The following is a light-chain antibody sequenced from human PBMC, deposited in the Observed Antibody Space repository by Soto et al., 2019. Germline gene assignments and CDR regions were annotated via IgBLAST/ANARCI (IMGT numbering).Light chain of an antibody. CDR3: QQYNDWPGT. CDR2: GAS. Sequence: EVLMTQSPATLSVSPGERATLSCRARQSVGSNLAWYQQKPGQDPRLLIYGASTRATGIPARFSGSGSGTDFTLTISSLQSEDFVVYFCQQYNDWPGTFGHGNKVEV. V-gene: IGKV3-15*01. CDR1: QSVGSN. J-gene: IGKJ1*01.